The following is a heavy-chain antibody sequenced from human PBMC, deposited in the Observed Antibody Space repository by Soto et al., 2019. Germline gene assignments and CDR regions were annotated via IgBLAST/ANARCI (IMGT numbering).Heavy chain of an antibody. V-gene: IGHV4-4*07. Sequence: QVQLQESGPGLVKPSETLSLTCTVSVDSISSYYWSWIRQTAGKGLEWIGRIYPSGSANYNPSVKSRLTMSVDTTKTQVTQKLSSVTAAETAVYYCSRDRGRYCTTSICPNGSYYGVDVWGQGTTVTVSS. CDR1: VDSISSYY. CDR3: SRDRGRYCTTSICPNGSYYGVDV. J-gene: IGHJ6*02. CDR2: IYPSGSA. D-gene: IGHD2-8*01.